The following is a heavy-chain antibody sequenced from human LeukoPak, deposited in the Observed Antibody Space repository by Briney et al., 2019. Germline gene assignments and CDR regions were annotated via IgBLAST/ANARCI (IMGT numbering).Heavy chain of an antibody. V-gene: IGHV1-69*04. J-gene: IGHJ4*02. CDR3: AGLVGGYNYPFDY. D-gene: IGHD5-24*01. CDR1: GGTFTSYA. CDR2: IIPILGIA. Sequence: SVKVSCKASGGTFTSYAISWVRQPPGQGLEWMGRIIPILGIANYAQKFQGRVTITADKSTSTAYMELSSLRTEDTAVYYCAGLVGGYNYPFDYWGQGTLVTVSS.